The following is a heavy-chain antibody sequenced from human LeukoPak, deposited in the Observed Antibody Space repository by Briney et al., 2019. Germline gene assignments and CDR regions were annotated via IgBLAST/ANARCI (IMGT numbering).Heavy chain of an antibody. CDR2: MNQDGSER. V-gene: IGHV3-7*01. J-gene: IGHJ6*02. CDR1: GFTFSDSL. Sequence: GGSLRLSCAASGFTFSDSLMSWVRQAPGKGLEWVANMNQDGSERDYVDSVKGRFTISRDNARNSLYLQMGSLRAEDTAVYYCATYTHWVAGDVWGQGTTVTVSS. D-gene: IGHD3-16*01. CDR3: ATYTHWVAGDV.